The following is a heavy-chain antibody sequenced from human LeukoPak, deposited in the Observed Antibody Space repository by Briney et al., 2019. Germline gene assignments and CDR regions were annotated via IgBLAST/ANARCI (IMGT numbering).Heavy chain of an antibody. CDR1: GFTFSDYY. CDR3: ARRRDHYYDSSGYYSGAFDI. CDR2: ISSSSSYT. J-gene: IGHJ3*02. D-gene: IGHD3-22*01. V-gene: IGHV3-11*03. Sequence: KPGGSLRLSCAASGFTFSDYYMSWIRQAPGKGLEWGSYISSSSSYTNYADSVKGRFTISRDNAKNSLYLQMNSLRAEDTAVYYCARRRDHYYDSSGYYSGAFDIWGQGTMVTVSS.